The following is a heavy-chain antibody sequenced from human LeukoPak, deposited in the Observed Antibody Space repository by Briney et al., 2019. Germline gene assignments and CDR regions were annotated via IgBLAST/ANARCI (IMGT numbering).Heavy chain of an antibody. Sequence: GGPLRLSCAPSGFTFSSYWMSWVRQAPGKGLEWVANIKQDGSEKFYVVSVKGRFTISRDNAKNSLFLQMNSLRAADTAVYHCARDYYDSSGYYYFDCWGQGTLVTVSS. CDR2: IKQDGSEK. CDR3: ARDYYDSSGYYYFDC. J-gene: IGHJ4*02. CDR1: GFTFSSYW. D-gene: IGHD3-22*01. V-gene: IGHV3-7*03.